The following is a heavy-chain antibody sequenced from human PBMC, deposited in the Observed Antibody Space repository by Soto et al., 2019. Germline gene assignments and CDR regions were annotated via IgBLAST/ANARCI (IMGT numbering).Heavy chain of an antibody. CDR1: GFTFSSYA. J-gene: IGHJ6*03. D-gene: IGHD6-19*01. CDR2: ISGSGGST. Sequence: GGSLRLSCAASGFTFSSYAMSWVRQAPGKGLEWVSAISGSGGSTYYADSVKGRFTISRDNSKNTLYLQMNSLRAEDTAVYYCAKDKPSSGWYGTMDVWGKGTTVTVAS. V-gene: IGHV3-23*01. CDR3: AKDKPSSGWYGTMDV.